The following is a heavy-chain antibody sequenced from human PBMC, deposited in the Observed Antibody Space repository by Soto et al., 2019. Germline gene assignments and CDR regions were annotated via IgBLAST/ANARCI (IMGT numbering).Heavy chain of an antibody. J-gene: IGHJ3*02. CDR3: AKGRPGYEPVPNDAFDI. D-gene: IGHD6-13*01. CDR1: GYTFTSYY. V-gene: IGHV1-46*01. Sequence: ASVKVSCKASGYTFTSYYMHWVRQAPGQGLEWMGIINPSGGSTSYAQKFQGTLTMTRDTSTSTVYMEMNSLRAEDTAVYYCAKGRPGYEPVPNDAFDIWGQGTMVTVSS. CDR2: INPSGGST.